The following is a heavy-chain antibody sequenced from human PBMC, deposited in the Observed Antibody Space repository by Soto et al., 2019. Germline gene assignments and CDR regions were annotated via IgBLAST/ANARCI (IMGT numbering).Heavy chain of an antibody. CDR1: GFTFSHYG. J-gene: IGHJ3*02. CDR3: AKMGHSSSWQEADVFDI. D-gene: IGHD6-13*01. Sequence: QEQLVESGGGVVQPGRSLRLSCAASGFTFSHYGIHWVRQAPGKGLEWVAVISYDGSNNYYADSVKGRFTISRDNSANTLYLQMNSLRAEDTAVYYCAKMGHSSSWQEADVFDIWGQGTMVTVSS. CDR2: ISYDGSNN. V-gene: IGHV3-30*18.